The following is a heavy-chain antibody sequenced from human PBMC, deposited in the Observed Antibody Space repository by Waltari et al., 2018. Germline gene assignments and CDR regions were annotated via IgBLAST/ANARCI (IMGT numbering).Heavy chain of an antibody. D-gene: IGHD1-26*01. Sequence: EANLAESGGGLVQPGGSLRLSCTASGFRFSLDGLSWVRQAPGKGLEWVSAISGSGADTFYADSVKDRFVISRDNSKNTVFLEMNSLRAEDTALYYCAKDPPGSYYEGFDEWGQGTMVTVSS. CDR1: GFRFSLDG. CDR3: AKDPPGSYYEGFDE. V-gene: IGHV3-23*04. CDR2: ISGSGADT. J-gene: IGHJ3*01.